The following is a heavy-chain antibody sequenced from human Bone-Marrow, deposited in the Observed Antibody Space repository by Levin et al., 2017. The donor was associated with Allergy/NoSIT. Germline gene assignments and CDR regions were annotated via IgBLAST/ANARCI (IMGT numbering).Heavy chain of an antibody. D-gene: IGHD2/OR15-2a*01. Sequence: LSLTCAASGFTFSDYGMHWVRQAPGKGLEWLAVVSYDGHTKFYSDSVRGRFTISRDNSKKTLDLQMSSLRAEATGFYYCSKNLDYTFDFEIWGQGTMDIVAS. V-gene: IGHV3-30*03. CDR3: SKNLDYTFDFEI. CDR1: GFTFSDYG. J-gene: IGHJ3*02. CDR2: VSYDGHTK.